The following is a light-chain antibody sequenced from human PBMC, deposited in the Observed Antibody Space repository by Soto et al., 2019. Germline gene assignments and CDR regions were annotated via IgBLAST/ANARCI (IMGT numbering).Light chain of an antibody. Sequence: EIVLTQSPATLSLSPVERATLSCRASQSVSSSYLAWYQQKPGQAPRFLIYGASSRATGIPDRFSGSGSGTDFTLTISRLEPEDFATYYCLQHNTYPPTFGQGTKVDIK. J-gene: IGKJ1*01. CDR1: QSVSSSY. CDR2: GAS. V-gene: IGKV3-20*01. CDR3: LQHNTYPPT.